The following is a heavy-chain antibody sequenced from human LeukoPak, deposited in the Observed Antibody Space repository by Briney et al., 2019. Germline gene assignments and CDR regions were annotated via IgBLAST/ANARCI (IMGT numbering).Heavy chain of an antibody. CDR2: VSTDGSTT. CDR1: GFTFSSYA. Sequence: PRGSLRLSCAASGFTFSSYAMSWVRQAPGKGLEWVSRVSTDGSTTSYADSVKGRFTISRDNAKNTLYLQVSSLRVEDTAVYFCVSSHDYTFAWALSSWGQGTLVTVSS. J-gene: IGHJ5*02. V-gene: IGHV3-74*01. D-gene: IGHD3-16*01. CDR3: VSSHDYTFAWALSS.